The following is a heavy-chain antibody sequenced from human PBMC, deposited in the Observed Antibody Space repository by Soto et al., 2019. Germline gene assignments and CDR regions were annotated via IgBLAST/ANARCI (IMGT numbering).Heavy chain of an antibody. D-gene: IGHD6-13*01. CDR2: ISNDGIDK. Sequence: QVQLVESGGGVVQPGRSLRLSCAASGFTFNNYGMHWVRQAPGKGLEWVATISNDGIDKYYADSVKGRITISRDNSKNTVYLQMNSLRAEETAVYYCAKDQGIAASHGIDWGQGTMVTVSS. J-gene: IGHJ3*01. CDR3: AKDQGIAASHGID. V-gene: IGHV3-30*18. CDR1: GFTFNNYG.